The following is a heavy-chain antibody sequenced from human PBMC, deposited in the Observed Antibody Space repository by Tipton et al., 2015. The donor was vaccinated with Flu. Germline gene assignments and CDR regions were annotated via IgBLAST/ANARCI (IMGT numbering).Heavy chain of an antibody. CDR2: IYRSGST. J-gene: IGHJ4*02. V-gene: IGHV4-38-2*02. Sequence: TLSLTCTISGESIRSDYYWGWIRQPPGKGLEWIGSIYRSGSTYYNPSLKSRVTISVDTSKTQFSLKLSSVTAADTAVYYCARLTYYYGSGTSDYWGQGTLVTVSS. D-gene: IGHD3-10*01. CDR3: ARLTYYYGSGTSDY. CDR1: GESIRSDYY.